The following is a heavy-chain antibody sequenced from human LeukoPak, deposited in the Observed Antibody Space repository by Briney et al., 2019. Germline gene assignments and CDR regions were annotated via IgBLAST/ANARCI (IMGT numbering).Heavy chain of an antibody. CDR2: ISGSGGST. V-gene: IGHV3-23*01. CDR3: AKGVGYSSSWLSDY. CDR1: GFTFSSYA. D-gene: IGHD6-6*01. Sequence: GGSLRLSCAASGFTFSSYAMSWVRQAPGKGLEWVSAISGSGGSTYYADSVKGRFTISRDNSKNTLYLQMNSLRAEDTAVYYCAKGVGYSSSWLSDYWGQGTLVTVSS. J-gene: IGHJ4*02.